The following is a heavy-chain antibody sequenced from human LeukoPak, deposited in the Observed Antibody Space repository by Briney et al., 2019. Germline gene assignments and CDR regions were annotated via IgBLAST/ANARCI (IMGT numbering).Heavy chain of an antibody. CDR1: GGTFSSYA. D-gene: IGHD1-14*01. J-gene: IGHJ4*02. CDR2: IIPILGIA. CDR3: ARGRMGYFDY. V-gene: IGHV1-69*04. Sequence: ASVKVSCKASGGTFSSYAISWVRQAPGQGLEWMGRIIPILGIANYAQKFQGRVTMTRNASIRTAYMELSSLRSEDTAVYYCARGRMGYFDYWGQGTLVTVSS.